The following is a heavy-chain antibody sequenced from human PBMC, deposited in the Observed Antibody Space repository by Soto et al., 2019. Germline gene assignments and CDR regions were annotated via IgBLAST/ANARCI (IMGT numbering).Heavy chain of an antibody. CDR2: FDPEDGET. D-gene: IGHD4-17*01. Sequence: ASVKVSCKVSGYTLTELSMHWVRQAPGKGLEWMGGFDPEDGETIYAQKFQGRVTMTEDTSTDTAYMELSSLRSEDTAVYYCATGPLPTYGDYKYNWFDPWGQGTLVTV. CDR3: ATGPLPTYGDYKYNWFDP. J-gene: IGHJ5*02. CDR1: GYTLTELS. V-gene: IGHV1-24*01.